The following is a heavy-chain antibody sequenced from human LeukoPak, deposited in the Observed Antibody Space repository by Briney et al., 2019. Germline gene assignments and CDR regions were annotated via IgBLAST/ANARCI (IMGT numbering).Heavy chain of an antibody. D-gene: IGHD3/OR15-3a*01. CDR1: GGSIITYY. Sequence: SETLSLTCAVSGGSIITYYWSWIRQPPGKGLEWIGYIYYSGSTNYNPSLKSRVTISVDTSKNQFSLKLSSVTAADTAVYYCARSHSVWTSFDYWGQRTLVTVSS. V-gene: IGHV4-59*01. CDR2: IYYSGST. CDR3: ARSHSVWTSFDY. J-gene: IGHJ4*02.